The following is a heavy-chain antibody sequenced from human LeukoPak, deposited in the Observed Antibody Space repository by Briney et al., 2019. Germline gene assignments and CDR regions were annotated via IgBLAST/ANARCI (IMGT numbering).Heavy chain of an antibody. D-gene: IGHD3-10*01. V-gene: IGHV1-18*01. Sequence: ASVKVSCKASGYTFTSYGISWVRQAPGQGLEWMGWISAYNGNTNYAQKLQGRVTMTTDTSTSTAYMELRSLRSDDTAVYYCARSPHGSGSYLSINFDYWGQGTLATVSS. CDR1: GYTFTSYG. J-gene: IGHJ4*02. CDR2: ISAYNGNT. CDR3: ARSPHGSGSYLSINFDY.